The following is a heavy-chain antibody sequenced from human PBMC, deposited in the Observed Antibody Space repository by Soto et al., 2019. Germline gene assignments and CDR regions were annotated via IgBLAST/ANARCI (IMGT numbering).Heavy chain of an antibody. CDR2: IYSGGST. CDR1: GFTVSSNY. V-gene: IGHV3-53*01. CDR3: VRNSSASGGGFDS. D-gene: IGHD6-19*01. Sequence: GGSLRLSCAASGFTVSSNYMSWVRQAPGKGLEWVSVIYSGGSTYYADSVKGRFTISRDNSKNTLYLQMNSLRAEDTAVYYCVRNSSASGGGFDSWGQGTLVTV. J-gene: IGHJ4*02.